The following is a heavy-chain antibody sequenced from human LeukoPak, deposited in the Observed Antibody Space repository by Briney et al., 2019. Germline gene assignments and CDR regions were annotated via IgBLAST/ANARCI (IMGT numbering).Heavy chain of an antibody. D-gene: IGHD5-18*01. CDR3: ARRGYSYAPDY. CDR2: INPNNPGT. J-gene: IGHJ4*02. V-gene: IGHV1-2*02. CDR1: GYTFTDSY. Sequence: AAVKVSCKHSGYTFTDSYIRWVRQAPGQGLEGIVWINPNNPGTDYAQRLQGRVPMTRDTSISTAYIELSGLKPDDTAVYFCARRGYSYAPDYGGQGTLVTVP.